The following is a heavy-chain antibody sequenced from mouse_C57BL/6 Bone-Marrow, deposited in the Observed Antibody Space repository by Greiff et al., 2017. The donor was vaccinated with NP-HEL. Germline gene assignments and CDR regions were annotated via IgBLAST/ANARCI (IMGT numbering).Heavy chain of an antibody. CDR3: ASTDSSGSPFAY. CDR2: IWGVGST. V-gene: IGHV2-6*01. Sequence: QVQLQQSGPGLVAPSQSLSITCTVSGFSLTSYGVDWVRQSPGKGLEWLGVIWGVGSTNYNSALKSRLSISNDNSKSQVFLKMNSLQTDDTAMYYCASTDSSGSPFAYWGQVTLVTVSA. D-gene: IGHD3-2*02. J-gene: IGHJ3*01. CDR1: GFSLTSYG.